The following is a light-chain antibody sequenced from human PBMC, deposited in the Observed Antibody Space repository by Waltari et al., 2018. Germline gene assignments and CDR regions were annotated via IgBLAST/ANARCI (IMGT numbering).Light chain of an antibody. J-gene: IGKJ1*01. CDR1: QSISSY. CDR3: QHHFRLPAT. CDR2: GAS. V-gene: IGKV3-20*01. Sequence: IMLTQSPGTLSLSPGETATRSCRASQSISSYLAWYQQKPGQAPRLPIYGASTRATGIPDRFSGSGSGTDFSLTISGLEPEDSAVYYCQHHFRLPATFGQGTKVEIK.